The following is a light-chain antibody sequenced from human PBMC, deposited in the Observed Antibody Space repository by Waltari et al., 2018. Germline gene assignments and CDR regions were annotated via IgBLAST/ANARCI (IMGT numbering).Light chain of an antibody. V-gene: IGKV3-20*01. Sequence: CMASQSVSRALTGYQQKPGQAPRLLIYGASTRAPGIPDRFSGSGSGTDFSLTISRLEPDDFAVYYCQHYLRLPVTFGQGTTVEV. CDR3: QHYLRLPVT. J-gene: IGKJ1*01. CDR2: GAS. CDR1: QSVSRA.